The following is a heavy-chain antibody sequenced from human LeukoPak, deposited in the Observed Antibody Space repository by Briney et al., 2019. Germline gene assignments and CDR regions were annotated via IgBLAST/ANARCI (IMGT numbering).Heavy chain of an antibody. CDR2: MYLSGTT. J-gene: IGHJ4*02. D-gene: IGHD3-22*01. CDR1: GDSINSLDL. CDR3: VTYYFDSSGPKKNF. Sequence: PSETLSLTCTVSGDSINSLDLWSWVRQPPGKGLEWIGEMYLSGTTHSNPSVKSRVTISIDTSKKQFSLKLSSVTAADTAVYYCVTYYFDSSGPKKNFWGQGTLVTVSS. V-gene: IGHV4-4*02.